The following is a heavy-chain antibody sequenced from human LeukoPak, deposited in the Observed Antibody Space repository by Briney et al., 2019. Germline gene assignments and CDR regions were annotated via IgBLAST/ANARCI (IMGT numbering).Heavy chain of an antibody. J-gene: IGHJ4*02. D-gene: IGHD4-17*01. Sequence: SETLSLTCTVSGGSISSYYWGWIRQPPGKGLEWIGSIYYSGSTYYNPSLKSRVTISVDTSKNQFSLKLSSVTAADTAVYYCARHPTYTVTEIDYWGQGTLVTVSS. CDR2: IYYSGST. CDR3: ARHPTYTVTEIDY. CDR1: GGSISSYY. V-gene: IGHV4-39*01.